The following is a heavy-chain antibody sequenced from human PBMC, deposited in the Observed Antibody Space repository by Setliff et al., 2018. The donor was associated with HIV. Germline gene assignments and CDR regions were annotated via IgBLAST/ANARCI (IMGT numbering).Heavy chain of an antibody. CDR2: IGTTGTT. CDR1: GVDVNTYY. V-gene: IGHV4-4*07. Sequence: KPSETLSLTCNVSGVDVNTYYWSWIRQPAGKGLEWIGRIGTTGTTKNPSLKSRVTMSADTSQNQFSLRLNSVTAADTAVYYCATDRGNFGWVRGKYFEYWGRGALVIVSS. CDR3: ATDRGNFGWVRGKYFEY. D-gene: IGHD3-10*01. J-gene: IGHJ4*02.